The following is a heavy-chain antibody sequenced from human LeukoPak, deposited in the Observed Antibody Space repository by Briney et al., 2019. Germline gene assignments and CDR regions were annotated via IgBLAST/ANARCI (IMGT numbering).Heavy chain of an antibody. D-gene: IGHD4-17*01. Sequence: ASVKVSFKASGGTFSSYAISWVRQAPGQGLEWMGRIIPILGIANYAQKFQGRVTITADKSTSTAYMELSSLRSEDTAVYYCARDTDYGDPTLYYYYGMDVWGQGTTVTVSS. V-gene: IGHV1-69*04. CDR1: GGTFSSYA. CDR2: IIPILGIA. J-gene: IGHJ6*02. CDR3: ARDTDYGDPTLYYYYGMDV.